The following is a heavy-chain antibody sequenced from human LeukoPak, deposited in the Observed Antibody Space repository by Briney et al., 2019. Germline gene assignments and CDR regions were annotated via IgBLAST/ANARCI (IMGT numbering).Heavy chain of an antibody. J-gene: IGHJ4*02. V-gene: IGHV3-21*01. D-gene: IGHD1-26*01. Sequence: PGGSLRLSCATSGFTFSSYGMHWVRQAPGKALEWVAFISSSSLYIYYADSVRGRFTISRDNAKSSLYLQMNSLRAEDTAVYYCASEQSGNYYRPFDSWGQGTLVTVSS. CDR3: ASEQSGNYYRPFDS. CDR1: GFTFSSYG. CDR2: ISSSSLYI.